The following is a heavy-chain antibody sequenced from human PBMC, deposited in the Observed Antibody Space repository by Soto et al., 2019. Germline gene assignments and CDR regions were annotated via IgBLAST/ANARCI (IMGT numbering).Heavy chain of an antibody. V-gene: IGHV4-59*01. CDR1: GGSISSYY. CDR3: ATSPPYYGSGSYFIGSPQYYFDY. J-gene: IGHJ4*02. Sequence: QVQLQESGPGLVKPSETLSLTCTVSGGSISSYYWSWIRQPPGKGPEWIGYIYYSGSTNYNPSLKSRVTISVDTSKNQFSLKLSSVTAADTAVYYCATSPPYYGSGSYFIGSPQYYFDYWGQGTLVTVSS. D-gene: IGHD3-10*01. CDR2: IYYSGST.